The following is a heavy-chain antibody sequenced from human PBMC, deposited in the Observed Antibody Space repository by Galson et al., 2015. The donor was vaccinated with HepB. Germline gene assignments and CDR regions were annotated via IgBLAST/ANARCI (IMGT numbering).Heavy chain of an antibody. CDR2: IRSKANSYAT. Sequence: SLRLSCAASGFTFSGSAMHWVRQASGKGLEWVGRIRSKANSYATAYAASVEGRFTISRDDSKNTAYLQMNSLKTEDTAVYYCSPLVPLQLRDYWGQGTLVTVSS. V-gene: IGHV3-73*01. J-gene: IGHJ4*02. D-gene: IGHD5-18*01. CDR3: SPLVPLQLRDY. CDR1: GFTFSGSA.